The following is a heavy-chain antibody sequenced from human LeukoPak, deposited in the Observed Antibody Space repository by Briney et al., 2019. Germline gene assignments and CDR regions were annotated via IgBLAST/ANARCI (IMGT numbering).Heavy chain of an antibody. Sequence: PSETLSLTCTVSGYSISSGYYWGWIRQPPGKGLEWIGSIYHSGSTYYNPSLKSRVTISVDTSKNQFSLKLSSVTAADTAVYYCARAPRVVAATTFDYWGQGTLVTVSS. J-gene: IGHJ4*02. CDR2: IYHSGST. D-gene: IGHD2-15*01. CDR3: ARAPRVVAATTFDY. CDR1: GYSISSGYY. V-gene: IGHV4-38-2*02.